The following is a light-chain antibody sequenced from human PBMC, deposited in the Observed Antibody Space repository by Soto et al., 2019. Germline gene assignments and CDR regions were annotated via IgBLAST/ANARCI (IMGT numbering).Light chain of an antibody. CDR3: QQRFNWPPWT. J-gene: IGKJ1*01. CDR2: DAS. V-gene: IGKV3-11*01. Sequence: EIVLTQSPATLSLSPGERATLSCRASQGITRYLAWYQQKPGQAPRLLIYDASNRATGIPARFSGSGSGTDFTLNISSLETEDFAMYYCQQRFNWPPWTFGQGTKVEIK. CDR1: QGITRY.